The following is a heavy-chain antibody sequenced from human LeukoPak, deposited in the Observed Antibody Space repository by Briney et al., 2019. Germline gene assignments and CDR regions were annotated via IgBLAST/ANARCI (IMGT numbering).Heavy chain of an antibody. Sequence: ASVKVSCKASGYTFTGYYMHWVRQAPGQGLEWMGRINPNSGGTNYAQKFQGRVTMTRDTSISTAYMELSRLRSDDTAVYYCARVSSYYYDSSDYYIDYWGQGTLVTVSS. D-gene: IGHD3-22*01. J-gene: IGHJ4*02. CDR1: GYTFTGYY. CDR2: INPNSGGT. V-gene: IGHV1-2*06. CDR3: ARVSSYYYDSSDYYIDY.